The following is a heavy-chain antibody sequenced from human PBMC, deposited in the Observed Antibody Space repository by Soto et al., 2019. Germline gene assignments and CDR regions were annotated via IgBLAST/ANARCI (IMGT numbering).Heavy chain of an antibody. Sequence: ASVKVSCKASGYTFTSYGISWVRQAPGQGLEWMGWISAYNGNTNYAQKLQGRVTMTTDTSTSTAYMELRSLRSDDTAVYYCARGDIWTGYSAYYYYGMDVWGQGTTVTVSS. CDR3: ARGDIWTGYSAYYYYGMDV. D-gene: IGHD3-9*01. J-gene: IGHJ6*02. V-gene: IGHV1-18*04. CDR1: GYTFTSYG. CDR2: ISAYNGNT.